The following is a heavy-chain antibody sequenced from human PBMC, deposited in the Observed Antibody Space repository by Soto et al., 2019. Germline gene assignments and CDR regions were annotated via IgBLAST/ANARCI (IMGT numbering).Heavy chain of an antibody. CDR1: GLDVKAIY. CDR3: ARDKDFGDYTFDL. CDR2: LYTSGEG. Sequence: EVRLADSGGGVIHPGGSLRLSCAVSGLDVKAIYMSWLRRAPGQGLEWVAGLYTSGEGYYADFAAGRFTIARHESENTLLLEMIVLKIEDTAIYYCARDKDFGDYTFDLWGQGTLVTVSS. J-gene: IGHJ4*02. V-gene: IGHV3-53*01. D-gene: IGHD4-17*01.